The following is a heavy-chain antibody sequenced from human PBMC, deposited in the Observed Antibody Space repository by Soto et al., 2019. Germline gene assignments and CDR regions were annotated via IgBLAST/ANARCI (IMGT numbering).Heavy chain of an antibody. CDR1: GGSISSGDYY. CDR3: ARVGSSIATRPFDY. D-gene: IGHD6-6*01. V-gene: IGHV4-30-4*01. Sequence: QVQLQESGPGLVKPSQTLSLTCTVSGGSISSGDYYWSWIRQPPGKGLEWIRYLYYSGSTYYNPSLMRRVTLSVATSKNRFSLKLSSVTAADTAVYYCARVGSSIATRPFDYWGQGTLVTVSS. J-gene: IGHJ4*02. CDR2: LYYSGST.